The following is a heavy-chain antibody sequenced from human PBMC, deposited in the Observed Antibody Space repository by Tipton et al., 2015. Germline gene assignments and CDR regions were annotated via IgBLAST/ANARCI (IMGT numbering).Heavy chain of an antibody. CDR2: ISSSGGTL. V-gene: IGHV3-48*02. J-gene: IGHJ6*02. Sequence: SLRLSCAASGFTFSSYWMSWVRQAPGKGLEWVSYISSSGGTLYYADSVKGRFTISRDNAKKSLYLQMNSLRDEDMAVYYCARFDCSGGNCYSDGMDVWCQGTTVTVSS. CDR3: ARFDCSGGNCYSDGMDV. D-gene: IGHD2-15*01. CDR1: GFTFSSYW.